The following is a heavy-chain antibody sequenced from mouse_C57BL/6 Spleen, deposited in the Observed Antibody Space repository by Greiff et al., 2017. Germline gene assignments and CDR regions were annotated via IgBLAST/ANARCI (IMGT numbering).Heavy chain of an antibody. CDR1: GYTFTDYA. D-gene: IGHD1-1*01. J-gene: IGHJ4*01. Sequence: QVQLQQSGPELVRPGVSVKISCKGSGYTFTDYAMHWVKQSHAKSLEWIGVISTYYGDASYNQKFKDKATMTVDKSSSTAYMELARLTSEDSAGYYCARDIGYYYGSSYVGMDYWGQGTSVTVSS. CDR3: ARDIGYYYGSSYVGMDY. V-gene: IGHV1-67*01. CDR2: ISTYYGDA.